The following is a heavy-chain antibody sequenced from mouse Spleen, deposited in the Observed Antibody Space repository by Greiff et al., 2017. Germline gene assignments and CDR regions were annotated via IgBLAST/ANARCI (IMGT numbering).Heavy chain of an antibody. Sequence: QVQLQQSGAELARPGASVKMSCTASGYTFTSYTMHWVKQRPGQGLEWIGYINPSSGYTNYNQKFKDKATLTADKSSSTAYMQLSSLTSEDSAVYYCARSGSSPAWFAYWGQGTLVTVSA. J-gene: IGHJ3*01. CDR1: GYTFTSYT. V-gene: IGHV1-4*01. D-gene: IGHD1-1*01. CDR3: ARSGSSPAWFAY. CDR2: INPSSGYT.